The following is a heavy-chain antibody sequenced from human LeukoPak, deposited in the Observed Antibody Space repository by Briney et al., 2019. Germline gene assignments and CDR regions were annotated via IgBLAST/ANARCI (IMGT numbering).Heavy chain of an antibody. CDR3: ARGVGEYSSSDCY. Sequence: KSSETLSLTCTVSGGSISSYYWSWIRQPPGKGLEWIGYIYYSGSTNYNPSLKSRVTISVDTSKNQFSLKLSSVTAADTAVYYCARGVGEYSSSDCYWGQGTLVTVSS. J-gene: IGHJ4*02. D-gene: IGHD6-6*01. V-gene: IGHV4-59*01. CDR2: IYYSGST. CDR1: GGSISSYY.